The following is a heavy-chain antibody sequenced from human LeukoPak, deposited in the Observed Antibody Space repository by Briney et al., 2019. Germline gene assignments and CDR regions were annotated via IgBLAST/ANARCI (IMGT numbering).Heavy chain of an antibody. CDR1: GFTFNSYW. V-gene: IGHV3-7*03. CDR3: ARGAGYNYPYYFDY. D-gene: IGHD5-24*01. J-gene: IGHJ4*02. CDR2: IKRDGSEK. Sequence: GGSLRLSCAASGFTFNSYWMNWVRQAPGKGLEWVANIKRDGSEKYYVDSVKGRFTISRDNAKDSLDLQMNSLRVEDTAVYYCARGAGYNYPYYFDYWGQGTLVTVSS.